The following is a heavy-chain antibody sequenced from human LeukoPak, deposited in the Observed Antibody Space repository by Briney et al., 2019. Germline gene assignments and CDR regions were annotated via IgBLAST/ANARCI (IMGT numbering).Heavy chain of an antibody. CDR2: VNPQGSGT. Sequence: PGGSLRLSCAASGFTFSSYWMHWVRQAPGKGLVWVSRVNPQGSGTSYTDSVKGRFTISRDNAKNTLYLQMNSLRAEDTAVYYCARWLPSGSYTGVDYWGQGTLVTVSS. CDR1: GFTFSSYW. D-gene: IGHD1-26*01. J-gene: IGHJ4*02. CDR3: ARWLPSGSYTGVDY. V-gene: IGHV3-74*01.